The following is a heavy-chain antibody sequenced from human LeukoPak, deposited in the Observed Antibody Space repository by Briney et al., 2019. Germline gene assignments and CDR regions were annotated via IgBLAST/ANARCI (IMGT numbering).Heavy chain of an antibody. CDR1: GFTFSSYE. CDR2: IISGGSTI. Sequence: GGSLRLSCAASGFTFSSYEMRWVRQAPGKWLEWVSYIISGGSTIYYADSVKGRFTISRDNAKNSLYLKMTSLRAEDTAVCYCARFNWITKVRGVIGPPNYYYGMDVWGQGTTVTVSS. CDR3: ARFNWITKVRGVIGPPNYYYGMDV. V-gene: IGHV3-48*03. J-gene: IGHJ6*02. D-gene: IGHD3-10*01.